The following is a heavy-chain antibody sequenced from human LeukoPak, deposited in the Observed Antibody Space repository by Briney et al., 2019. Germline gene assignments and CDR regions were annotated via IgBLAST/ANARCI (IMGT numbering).Heavy chain of an antibody. CDR3: AKGSYYYDSSGYRRGYFDY. CDR2: ISWNSGSI. D-gene: IGHD3-22*01. V-gene: IGHV3-9*01. CDR1: GFTFDDYA. J-gene: IGHJ4*02. Sequence: PGRSLRLSCAASGFTFDDYAMHWVRQAPGKGLEWVSGISWNSGSIGYADSVKGRFTISRDNAKNSLYLQMNSLRAEDTALYYCAKGSYYYDSSGYRRGYFDYWGQGTLVTASS.